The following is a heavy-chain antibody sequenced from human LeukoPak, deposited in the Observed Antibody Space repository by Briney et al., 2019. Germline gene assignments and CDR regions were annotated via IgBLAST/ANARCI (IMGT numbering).Heavy chain of an antibody. CDR1: GLTFSNYE. CDR2: INPGGSNR. Sequence: GGSLRLSCAASGLTFSNYEMNWVRRAPGKGVEWVSYINPGGSNRFYAGSVRGRFTISRDDAKKSVYLQMNSLRAEDTAVYYCASSLSSGWGPVDDYWGQGIMVTVSS. V-gene: IGHV3-48*03. J-gene: IGHJ4*02. CDR3: ASSLSSGWGPVDDY. D-gene: IGHD6-19*01.